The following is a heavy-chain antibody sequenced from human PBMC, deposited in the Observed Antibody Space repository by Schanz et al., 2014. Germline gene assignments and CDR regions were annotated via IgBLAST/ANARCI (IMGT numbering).Heavy chain of an antibody. D-gene: IGHD5-12*01. CDR3: ASPSGYSDYGTYFDI. V-gene: IGHV1-18*01. CDR2: ISAYNGNT. CDR1: GYTFTSYG. J-gene: IGHJ3*02. Sequence: QVQLVQSGAEVKKPGASVRVSCKASGYTFTSYGISWVRQAPGQGLEWMGWISAYNGNTKYPQKLQGRVTMTTDTSTSTAYMELRSLRSDDTAVYYCASPSGYSDYGTYFDIWGQGTLVTISS.